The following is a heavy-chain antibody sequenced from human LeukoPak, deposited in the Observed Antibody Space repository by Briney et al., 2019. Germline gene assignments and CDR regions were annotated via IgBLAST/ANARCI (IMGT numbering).Heavy chain of an antibody. V-gene: IGHV3-11*01. CDR2: ISSSGSTI. CDR3: ARDAMYTWNPRANFDY. Sequence: GGSLRLSCAASGFTFSDYYMSWIRQAPGKGLEWVSYISSSGSTIYYADSVKGRFTISRDNAKNSLYLQMNSLRAEDTAVYYCARDAMYTWNPRANFDYWGQGTLFTVSS. D-gene: IGHD1-20*01. J-gene: IGHJ4*02. CDR1: GFTFSDYY.